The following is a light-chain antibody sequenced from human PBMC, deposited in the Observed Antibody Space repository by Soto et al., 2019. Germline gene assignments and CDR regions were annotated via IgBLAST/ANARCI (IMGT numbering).Light chain of an antibody. CDR1: QSASSN. CDR2: GAS. V-gene: IGKV3-15*01. Sequence: SLAPVTVSTSALEIATLSFGASQSASSNLAWYQQKPGQAPRLLIYGASTRATGIPARFSGTGSGTDFSLTISRLQREDFAVYYCQQCGALTLIFGPGTKVDI. CDR3: QQCGALTLI. J-gene: IGKJ3*01.